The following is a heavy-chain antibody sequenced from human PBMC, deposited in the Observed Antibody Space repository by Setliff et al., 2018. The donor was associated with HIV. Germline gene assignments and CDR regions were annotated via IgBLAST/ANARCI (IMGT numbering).Heavy chain of an antibody. D-gene: IGHD3-22*01. J-gene: IGHJ4*02. CDR3: VRRWYESSGYYLFDL. CDR1: GFSFSSYE. CDR2: ISSNGRSI. Sequence: GGSLRLSCEASGFSFSSYEMNWVRQAPGKGLEWVSYISSNGRSIYYADSVKGRFTVSRDNAKNSLYLQMNSLRAEDTAVYYCVRRWYESSGYYLFDLWGQGTLVTVS. V-gene: IGHV3-48*03.